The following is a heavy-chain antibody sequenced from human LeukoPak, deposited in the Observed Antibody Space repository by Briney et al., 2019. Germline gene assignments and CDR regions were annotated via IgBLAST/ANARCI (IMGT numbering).Heavy chain of an antibody. CDR2: ISGSGGST. V-gene: IGHV3-23*01. D-gene: IGHD2-2*02. CDR3: AKGLYCSSTSCYRSYPL. J-gene: IGHJ4*02. Sequence: GGSLRLSCAASGFTFSSYAMSWVRQAPGKGLEWVSAISGSGGSTYYADSVKGRFTISRDNSKNTLYLQMNSLRAEDTAVYYCAKGLYCSSTSCYRSYPLWGQGTLVTVSS. CDR1: GFTFSSYA.